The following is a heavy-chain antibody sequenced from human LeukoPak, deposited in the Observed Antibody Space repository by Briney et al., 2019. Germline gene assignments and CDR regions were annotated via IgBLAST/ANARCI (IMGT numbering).Heavy chain of an antibody. D-gene: IGHD3-22*01. CDR3: ARDARTYYYDSSGYYLSLDDAFDI. J-gene: IGHJ3*02. CDR2: TYYRSKWYN. V-gene: IGHV6-1*01. Sequence: SQTLSFTCAISGDSVSSNSAAWNWIRQSPSRGLEWLGRTYYRSKWYNDYAVSVKSRIAINPDTSKNQFSLQLNSVTPEDTAVYYCARDARTYYYDSSGYYLSLDDAFDIWGQGTMVTVSS. CDR1: GDSVSSNSAA.